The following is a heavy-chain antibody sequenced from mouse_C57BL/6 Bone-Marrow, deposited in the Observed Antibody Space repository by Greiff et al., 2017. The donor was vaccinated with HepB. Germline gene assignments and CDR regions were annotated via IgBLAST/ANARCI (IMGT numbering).Heavy chain of an antibody. V-gene: IGHV7-1*01. J-gene: IGHJ3*01. Sequence: EVNLVESGGGLVQSGRSLRLSCATSGFTFSDFYMEWVRQAPGKGLEWIAASRNKANDYTTEYSASVKGRFIVSRDTSQSILYLQMNALRAEDTAIYYCARDLAGGAYWGQGTLVTVSA. CDR3: ARDLAGGAY. CDR1: GFTFSDFY. CDR2: SRNKANDYTT.